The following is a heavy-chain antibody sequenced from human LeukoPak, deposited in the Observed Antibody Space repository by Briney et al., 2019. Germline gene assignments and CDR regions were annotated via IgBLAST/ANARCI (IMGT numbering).Heavy chain of an antibody. Sequence: GGSLRLSCAASGFTFSSYGMHWVRQAPGKGLEWVAVISYDGSNKYYADSVKGRFTISRDNSKNTLYLQMNSLRAEDTAVYYCAKDPPAYYDSSGHDYWGQGTLVTVSS. D-gene: IGHD3-22*01. J-gene: IGHJ4*02. CDR1: GFTFSSYG. CDR3: AKDPPAYYDSSGHDY. V-gene: IGHV3-30*18. CDR2: ISYDGSNK.